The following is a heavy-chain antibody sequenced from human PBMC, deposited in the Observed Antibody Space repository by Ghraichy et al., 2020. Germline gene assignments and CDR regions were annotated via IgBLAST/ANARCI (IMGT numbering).Heavy chain of an antibody. J-gene: IGHJ4*02. Sequence: GGSLRLSCAASGFTFSSYWMSWVRQAPGKGLEWVANIKKDGSEKYYVDSVKGRFTISRDNAKNSLYLQMNSLRADDTAVYYCTRDQDRLWYFDYWDQGTLLTISS. CDR1: GFTFSSYW. CDR2: IKKDGSEK. V-gene: IGHV3-7*01. D-gene: IGHD2-15*01. CDR3: TRDQDRLWYFDY.